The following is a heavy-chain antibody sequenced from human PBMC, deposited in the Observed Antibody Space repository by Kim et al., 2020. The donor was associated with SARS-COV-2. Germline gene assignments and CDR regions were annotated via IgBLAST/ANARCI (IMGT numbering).Heavy chain of an antibody. J-gene: IGHJ4*02. CDR3: ARDGGGGYVWALWGNYFDY. CDR1: GGTFSSYA. CDR2: IIPIFGTA. D-gene: IGHD3-16*01. V-gene: IGHV1-69*06. Sequence: SVKVSCKASGGTFSSYAISWVRQAPGQGLEWMGGIIPIFGTANYAQKFQGRVTITVDKSTSTAYMELSSLRSEDTAVYYCARDGGGGYVWALWGNYFDYWGQGTLVTVSS.